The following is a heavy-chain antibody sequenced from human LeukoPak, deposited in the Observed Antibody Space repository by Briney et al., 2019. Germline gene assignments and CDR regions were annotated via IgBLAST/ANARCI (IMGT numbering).Heavy chain of an antibody. Sequence: ASVTVSFKASGYTFTGYYMHWVRQAHGQGLEWMGWINPNSGGTNYAQKFQGRGTMTRDTSISTAYMELSRLRSDDTAVYYCARVTSAYYYDSSGYYRHYFDYWGQGTLVTVSS. CDR1: GYTFTGYY. CDR2: INPNSGGT. J-gene: IGHJ4*02. CDR3: ARVTSAYYYDSSGYYRHYFDY. D-gene: IGHD3-22*01. V-gene: IGHV1-2*02.